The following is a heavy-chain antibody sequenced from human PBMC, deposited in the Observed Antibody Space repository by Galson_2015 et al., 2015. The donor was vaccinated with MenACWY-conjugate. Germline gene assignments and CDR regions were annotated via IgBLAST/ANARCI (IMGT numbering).Heavy chain of an antibody. V-gene: IGHV1-18*01. Sequence: SVKVSCKASGYSFISYGINWVRQAPGQGLEWMGRISAYNANTNYAQKLQGRLTMTTDTSTSTAYMELRSLRSDDTAVYYCARQYTSGWSDAFDVWGRGTMVTVSS. CDR1: GYSFISYG. J-gene: IGHJ3*01. D-gene: IGHD6-25*01. CDR2: ISAYNANT. CDR3: ARQYTSGWSDAFDV.